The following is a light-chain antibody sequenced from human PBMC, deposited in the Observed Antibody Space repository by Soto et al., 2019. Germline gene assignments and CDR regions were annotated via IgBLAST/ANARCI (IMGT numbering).Light chain of an antibody. Sequence: DIQMTQSPSSLSASIGDRVTITCRSSQTISNFLNWYKQKPGKAPNLLIHDASRLQGGVPSRFSGSGSGKDFPVTISSLQPEDVATYYCQHSYGLPVTFGGGTKVE. J-gene: IGKJ4*01. CDR3: QHSYGLPVT. V-gene: IGKV1-39*01. CDR1: QTISNF. CDR2: DAS.